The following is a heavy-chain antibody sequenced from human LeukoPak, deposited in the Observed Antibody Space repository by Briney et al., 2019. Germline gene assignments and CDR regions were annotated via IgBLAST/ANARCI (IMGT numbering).Heavy chain of an antibody. CDR3: ARRSSWYGYYFDH. J-gene: IGHJ4*02. V-gene: IGHV4-39*01. CDR2: MSYSGST. D-gene: IGHD6-13*01. Sequence: SETLSLTCTVSDASISSSTYYWGWIRQPPGKGLEWIGSMSYSGSTYYNPSPKSRVTISVDTSNTQFSLKLSSVPAADTAVYYCARRSSWYGYYFDHWGQGTLVTVSS. CDR1: DASISSSTYY.